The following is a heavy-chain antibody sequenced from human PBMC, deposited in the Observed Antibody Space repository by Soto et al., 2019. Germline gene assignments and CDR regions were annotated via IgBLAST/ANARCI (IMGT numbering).Heavy chain of an antibody. Sequence: SVKVSCKASGGTFSSYAISWVRQAPGQGLEWMGGIIPIFGTANYAQKFQGRVTITADETTSTAYMELSSLRSEDTAVYYCARDLRYYDSSGYYDLDPWGQGTLVTVSS. CDR1: GGTFSSYA. CDR3: ARDLRYYDSSGYYDLDP. D-gene: IGHD3-22*01. V-gene: IGHV1-69*13. J-gene: IGHJ5*02. CDR2: IIPIFGTA.